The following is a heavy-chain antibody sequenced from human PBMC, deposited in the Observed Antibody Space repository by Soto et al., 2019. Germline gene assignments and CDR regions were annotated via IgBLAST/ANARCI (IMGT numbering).Heavy chain of an antibody. D-gene: IGHD3-16*01. V-gene: IGHV4-34*01. CDR2: INHSGST. J-gene: IGHJ4*02. CDR3: AFHYFFDWGCYTPFNPYFDQ. Sequence: SETLSLTCAVYGGSFSGYYWTWIRQPPGTGLEWIGEINHSGSTNYNPSLKSRVTISVDTSKNQFSLKLTSVTAADTAVYFCAFHYFFDWGCYTPFNPYFDQWGQGTLVTVSS. CDR1: GGSFSGYY.